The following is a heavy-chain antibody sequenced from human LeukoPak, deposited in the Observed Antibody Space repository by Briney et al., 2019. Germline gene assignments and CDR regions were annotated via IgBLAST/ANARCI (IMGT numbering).Heavy chain of an antibody. D-gene: IGHD5-18*01. Sequence: SETLSLTCTVSGGSISSYYWSWIRQPPGKGLEWIGYIYYSGSTNYNPSLKSRVTISVDTSKNQFSLKLSSVTAADTVVYYCARVLRYSYGFDYWGQGTLVTVSS. J-gene: IGHJ4*02. CDR2: IYYSGST. V-gene: IGHV4-59*01. CDR1: GGSISSYY. CDR3: ARVLRYSYGFDY.